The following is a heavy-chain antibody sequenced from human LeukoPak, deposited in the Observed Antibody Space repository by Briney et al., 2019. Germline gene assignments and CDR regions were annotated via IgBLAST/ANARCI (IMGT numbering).Heavy chain of an antibody. CDR2: INYRGST. J-gene: IGHJ6*03. CDR1: GGSFSNYY. D-gene: IGHD3-3*01. CDR3: AKAPPKEHDFWSGYYNYMDV. Sequence: PSETLSLTCGAYGGSFSNYYWSWTRQSPGKGLEWIGEINYRGSTNYNPSLKSRVTISVDTSKNQISLNLSSVTAADTAVYYCAKAPPKEHDFWSGYYNYMDVWGKGTTVTVSS. V-gene: IGHV4-34*01.